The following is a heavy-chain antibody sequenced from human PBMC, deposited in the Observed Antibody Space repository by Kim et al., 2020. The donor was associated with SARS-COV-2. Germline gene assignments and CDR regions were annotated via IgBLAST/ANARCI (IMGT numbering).Heavy chain of an antibody. V-gene: IGHV3-11*06. CDR3: ARRNVWFGELLYGWFDP. J-gene: IGHJ5*02. D-gene: IGHD3-10*01. Sequence: VKGRFTISRDNAKNSLYLQMNSLRAEDTAVYYCARRNVWFGELLYGWFDPWGQGTLVTVSS.